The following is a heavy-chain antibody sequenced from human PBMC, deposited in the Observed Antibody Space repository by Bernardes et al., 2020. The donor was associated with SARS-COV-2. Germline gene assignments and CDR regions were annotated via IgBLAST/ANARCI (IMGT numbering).Heavy chain of an antibody. J-gene: IGHJ4*02. V-gene: IGHV4-34*01. CDR2: INHSGST. CDR1: GGSFSGYY. CDR3: ARGRTLHGY. Sequence: SETLSLTCAVYGGSFSGYYWSWIRQPPGKGLEWIGEINHSGSTNYNPSLKSRVTISVDTSKNQFSLKLSSVTAADTAVYYCARGRTLHGYWGQGTLVTVSS.